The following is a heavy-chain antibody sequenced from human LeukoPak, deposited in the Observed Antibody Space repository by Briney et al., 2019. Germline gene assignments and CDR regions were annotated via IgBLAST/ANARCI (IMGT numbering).Heavy chain of an antibody. V-gene: IGHV4-61*02. CDR1: GGSISSGSYY. Sequence: SETLSLTCTVSGGSISSGSYYWSWIRQPAGKGLEWFGRIYTSGSTNYNPSLKSRVTISVDTSKNQFSLKLSSVTAADTAVYYCASRGDYYDSSGYYEHWGQGTLVTVSS. D-gene: IGHD3-22*01. CDR2: IYTSGST. CDR3: ASRGDYYDSSGYYEH. J-gene: IGHJ1*01.